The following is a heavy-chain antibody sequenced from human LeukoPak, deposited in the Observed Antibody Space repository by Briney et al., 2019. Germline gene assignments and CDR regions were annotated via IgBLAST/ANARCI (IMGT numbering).Heavy chain of an antibody. D-gene: IGHD6-13*01. CDR1: GFTFSSYG. CDR3: AKEAAAGWSWFDP. Sequence: GESLKISCAASGFTFSSYGMHWVRQAPGKGLEWVAVISYDGSNKYYADSVKGRFTISRDNSKNTLYLQMNSLRAEDTAVYNCAKEAAAGWSWFDPWGQGTLVTVSS. J-gene: IGHJ5*02. V-gene: IGHV3-30*18. CDR2: ISYDGSNK.